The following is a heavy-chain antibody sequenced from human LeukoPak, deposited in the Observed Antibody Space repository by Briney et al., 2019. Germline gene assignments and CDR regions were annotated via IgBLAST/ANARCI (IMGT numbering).Heavy chain of an antibody. Sequence: GSLRLSCAASGFTFSSYAMSWVRQAPGKGLEWVSAISGSGGSTYYADSVKGRFTISRDNSKNTLYLQMNSLRAEDTAVYYCAKETVVGATPYDAFDIWGQGTMVTVSS. V-gene: IGHV3-23*01. D-gene: IGHD1-26*01. CDR2: ISGSGGST. J-gene: IGHJ3*02. CDR3: AKETVVGATPYDAFDI. CDR1: GFTFSSYA.